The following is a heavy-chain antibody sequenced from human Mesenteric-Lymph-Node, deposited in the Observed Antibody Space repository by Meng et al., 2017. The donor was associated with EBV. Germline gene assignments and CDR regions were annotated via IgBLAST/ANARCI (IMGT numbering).Heavy chain of an antibody. Sequence: QGELREWGVGLLKPSETLSLTCVIYGGSLSGYSWNWIRQAPGKGLEWIGKIHHSETADYNPSLEDRVIISADTSKNQFSLKLTSVTAADTAVYYCARQGYCRTTNCSTWFDPWGQGTLVTVSS. D-gene: IGHD2-2*01. J-gene: IGHJ5*02. CDR2: IHHSETA. CDR3: ARQGYCRTTNCSTWFDP. CDR1: GGSLSGYS. V-gene: IGHV4-34*01.